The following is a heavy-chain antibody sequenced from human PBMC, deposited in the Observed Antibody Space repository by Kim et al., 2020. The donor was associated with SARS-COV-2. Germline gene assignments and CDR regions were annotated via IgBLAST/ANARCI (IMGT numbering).Heavy chain of an antibody. CDR3: VRETERFALDY. V-gene: IGHV1-2*02. Sequence: ASVKVSCKTSGYTITDYHLHWVRQSPGQGLEWMGWINPKSGGTEFSLKFEGRVTMTRDTSASTVFMELRRLRSDDTAVYYCVRETERFALDYWGEGSLVTVSS. CDR2: INPKSGGT. CDR1: GYTITDYH. J-gene: IGHJ4*02. D-gene: IGHD3-16*01.